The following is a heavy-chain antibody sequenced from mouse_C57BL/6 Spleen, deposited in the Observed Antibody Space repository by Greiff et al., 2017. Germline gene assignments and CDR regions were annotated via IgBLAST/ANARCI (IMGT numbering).Heavy chain of an antibody. V-gene: IGHV1-78*01. J-gene: IGHJ1*03. CDR3: ARTPAYYSNYWYFDV. CDR2: IYPRDGST. CDR1: GYTFTDHT. Sequence: QVQLQQSDAELVKPGASVKISCKVSGYTFTDHTIHWMKQRPEQGLEWIGYIYPRDGSTKYNEKFKGKATLTADKSSSTAYMQLNSLTSEDSAVYFCARTPAYYSNYWYFDVWGTGTTVTVSS. D-gene: IGHD2-5*01.